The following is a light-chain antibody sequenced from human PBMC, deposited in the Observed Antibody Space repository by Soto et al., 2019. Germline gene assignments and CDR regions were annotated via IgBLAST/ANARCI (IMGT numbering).Light chain of an antibody. V-gene: IGLV2-14*03. CDR1: SNDVGGYDY. J-gene: IGLJ2*01. CDR2: DVS. Sequence: QSALTQPASVSGSPGQSITISCTGTSNDVGGYDYVTWYQHHPGKAPKLMIYDVSNRPSGISDRFSASESGNTASLTISGVQAEDEAHYYCSSYTSRATLVFGGGTKLTVL. CDR3: SSYTSRATLV.